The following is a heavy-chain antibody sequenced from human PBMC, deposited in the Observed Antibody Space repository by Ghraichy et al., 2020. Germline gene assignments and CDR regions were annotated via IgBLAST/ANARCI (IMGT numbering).Heavy chain of an antibody. CDR3: ARLDSSGWYRQDWFDP. D-gene: IGHD6-19*01. CDR1: GGSISSSSYY. V-gene: IGHV4-39*01. CDR2: IYYSGST. J-gene: IGHJ5*02. Sequence: SETLSLTCTVSGGSISSSSYYWGWIHQPPGKGLEWIGSIYYSGSTYYNPSLKSRVTISVDTSKNQFSLKLSSGTAADTAVYYCARLDSSGWYRQDWFDPWGQGTLVTVSS.